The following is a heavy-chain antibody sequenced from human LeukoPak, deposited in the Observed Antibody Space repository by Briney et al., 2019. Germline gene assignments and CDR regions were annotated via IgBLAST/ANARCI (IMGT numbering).Heavy chain of an antibody. D-gene: IGHD3-9*01. Sequence: GGSLRLSCAASGFTFSSCAMSWVRQAPGKGLEWVSAISGSGGSTYYADSVKGRFTISRDNSKNTPYLQMNSLRAEDTAVYYCAKSDILTGYYTYYFDYWGQGTLVTVSS. J-gene: IGHJ4*02. CDR3: AKSDILTGYYTYYFDY. CDR2: ISGSGGST. CDR1: GFTFSSCA. V-gene: IGHV3-23*01.